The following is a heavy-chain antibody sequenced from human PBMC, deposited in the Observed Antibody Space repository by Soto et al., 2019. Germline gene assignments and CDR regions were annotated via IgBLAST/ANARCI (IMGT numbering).Heavy chain of an antibody. CDR2: ISAYNGNT. J-gene: IGHJ3*02. V-gene: IGHV1-18*01. Sequence: ASVKVSCKASVYTFTSYGISWVRQAPGQGLEWMGWISAYNGNTNYAQKLQGRVTMTTDTSTSTAYMELRSLRSDDTAVYYCARDDYGDYSFAFDIWGQGTMVTVSS. CDR1: VYTFTSYG. D-gene: IGHD4-17*01. CDR3: ARDDYGDYSFAFDI.